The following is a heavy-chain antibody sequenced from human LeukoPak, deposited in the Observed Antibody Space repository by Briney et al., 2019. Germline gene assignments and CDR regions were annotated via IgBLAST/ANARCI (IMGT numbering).Heavy chain of an antibody. D-gene: IGHD5-24*01. CDR1: GFTFSGSA. CDR2: IRSKANSYAT. V-gene: IGHV3-73*01. CDR3: AKDPPRWVATTTQDY. Sequence: GGSLRLSCAASGFTFSGSAMHWVRQASGKGLEWVGRIRSKANSYATAYAASVKGRFTISRDDSKNTLYLQMNSLRAEDTAVYYCAKDPPRWVATTTQDYWGQGTLVTVSS. J-gene: IGHJ4*02.